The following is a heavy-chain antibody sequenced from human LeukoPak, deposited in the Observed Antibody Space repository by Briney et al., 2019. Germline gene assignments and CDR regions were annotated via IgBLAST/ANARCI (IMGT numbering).Heavy chain of an antibody. CDR3: AGSTYDSSGSYYYYGMDV. Sequence: SETLSLTCTVSGGSISSSSYYWGWIRQPPGKGLEWIGSIYYSGSTYYNPSLKSRVTISVDTSKNQFSLKLSSVTAADTAVHYCAGSTYDSSGSYYYYGMDVWGQGTTDTVSS. J-gene: IGHJ6*02. CDR1: GGSISSSSYY. V-gene: IGHV4-39*01. D-gene: IGHD3-22*01. CDR2: IYYSGST.